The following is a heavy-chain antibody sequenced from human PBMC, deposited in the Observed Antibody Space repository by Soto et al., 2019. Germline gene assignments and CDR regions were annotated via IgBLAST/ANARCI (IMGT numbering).Heavy chain of an antibody. V-gene: IGHV4-30-4*01. CDR3: ARLHHRPYYIDF. CDR1: GGSISSGDYY. CDR2: IYYSGST. D-gene: IGHD1-26*01. Sequence: PSETLSLTCTVSGGSISSGDYYWSWIRQPPGKGLEWIGYIYYSGSTYYNPSLKSRVTISVDTSKNQFSLKLSSVTAADTAVYYWARLHHRPYYIDFWGQGTLVTVFS. J-gene: IGHJ4*02.